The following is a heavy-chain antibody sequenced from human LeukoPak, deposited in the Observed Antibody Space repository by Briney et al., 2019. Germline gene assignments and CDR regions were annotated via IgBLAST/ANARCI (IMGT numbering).Heavy chain of an antibody. Sequence: SGPTLVKPTQTLTLTCTFSGFSLSTSGVGVGWIRQPPGKALEWLGVIYWDDEKRYSPSLKSRLTITKDTSKNQVVLTMTNMDPVDTATYYCAHTSPRITMIVLVTHDAFDIWGQGTMVTVSS. CDR1: GFSLSTSGVG. D-gene: IGHD3-22*01. CDR3: AHTSPRITMIVLVTHDAFDI. V-gene: IGHV2-5*02. CDR2: IYWDDEK. J-gene: IGHJ3*02.